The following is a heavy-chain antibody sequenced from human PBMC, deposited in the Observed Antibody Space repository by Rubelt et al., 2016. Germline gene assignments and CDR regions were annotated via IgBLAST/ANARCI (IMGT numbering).Heavy chain of an antibody. CDR2: FDPEDGET. J-gene: IGHJ6*02. V-gene: IGHV1-24*01. D-gene: IGHD2-2*01. CDR3: ARDREARPGYCSSTSCERGAYYYYGMDV. Sequence: QVQLVQSGAEVKKPGASVKVSCKVSGYTLTELSMHWVRQAPGKGPEWMGGFDPEDGETIYAQKFQGRVTMTEDTSTDTAYMELSSLRSEDTAVYYCARDREARPGYCSSTSCERGAYYYYGMDVWGQGTTVTVSS. CDR1: GYTLTELS.